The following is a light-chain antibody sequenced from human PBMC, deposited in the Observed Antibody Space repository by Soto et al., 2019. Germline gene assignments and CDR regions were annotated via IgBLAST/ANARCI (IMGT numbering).Light chain of an antibody. CDR2: DVS. Sequence: QSALSQPPSVSGSPGQSVAISCTGTSSDVGGYNYVSWYQQHPDRVPKVIIYDVSQRPSGVPDRFSGSKSGNTASLTITDLQAEDEADYYCCSNAGGPDVFGTGTKLTVL. V-gene: IGLV2-11*01. CDR1: SSDVGGYNY. CDR3: CSNAGGPDV. J-gene: IGLJ1*01.